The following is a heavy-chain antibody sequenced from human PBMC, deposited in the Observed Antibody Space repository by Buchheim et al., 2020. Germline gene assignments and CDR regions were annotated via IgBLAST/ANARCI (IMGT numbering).Heavy chain of an antibody. CDR3: ARDLGDIVVVPAASYGMDV. CDR1: GFTFSSYG. Sequence: QVQLVESGGGVVQPGRSLRLSCAASGFTFSSYGMHWVRQAPGKGLEWVAVIWYDGSNKYYADSVKGRFTISRDNSKNTLYLQMNSLRAEDTAVYYCARDLGDIVVVPAASYGMDVWGQGTT. D-gene: IGHD2-2*01. J-gene: IGHJ6*02. CDR2: IWYDGSNK. V-gene: IGHV3-33*01.